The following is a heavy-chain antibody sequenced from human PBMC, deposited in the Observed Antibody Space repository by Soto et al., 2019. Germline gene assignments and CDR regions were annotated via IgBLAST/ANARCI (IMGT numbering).Heavy chain of an antibody. CDR2: IYHSGST. J-gene: IGHJ5*02. CDR1: GDSISSGGYS. CDR3: ARGISTAVRWFDP. V-gene: IGHV4-30-2*01. D-gene: IGHD2-2*01. Sequence: HLQLQESGSGLVKPSQTLSLTCAVSGDSISSGGYSWSWIRQPPGKGLEWIGYIYHSGSTYYNPSLGSRVTISVDRSKNQFSLKLTSETAADSAFYYCARGISTAVRWFDPWGQGTLVTVSS.